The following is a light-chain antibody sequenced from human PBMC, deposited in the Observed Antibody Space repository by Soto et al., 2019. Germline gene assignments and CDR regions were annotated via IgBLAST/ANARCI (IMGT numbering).Light chain of an antibody. CDR3: HQYGGSPTWT. CDR1: QSVSSSY. J-gene: IGKJ1*01. CDR2: GTS. Sequence: EIVLTQSPGTLSLSPGERATLSCRASQSVSSSYLAWYQQKPGQAPRLLIYGTSSRATGIPDRFGGSGSGTDFSLTISRLEPDDFAVYYCHQYGGSPTWTFGQGTKVEIK. V-gene: IGKV3-20*01.